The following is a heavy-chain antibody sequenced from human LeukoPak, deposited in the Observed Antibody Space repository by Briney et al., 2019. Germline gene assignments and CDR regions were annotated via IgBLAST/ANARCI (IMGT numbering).Heavy chain of an antibody. Sequence: GGSLRLSCAASGFTFSSYEMNWVRQAPGKGLEWVSCISSSGSTIYYADSVKGRFTISRDNAKNSLYLQMNSLRAEDTAVYYCARDKGSGWSYYYGMDVWGQGTTVTVSS. CDR3: ARDKGSGWSYYYGMDV. J-gene: IGHJ6*02. D-gene: IGHD6-19*01. V-gene: IGHV3-48*03. CDR2: ISSSGSTI. CDR1: GFTFSSYE.